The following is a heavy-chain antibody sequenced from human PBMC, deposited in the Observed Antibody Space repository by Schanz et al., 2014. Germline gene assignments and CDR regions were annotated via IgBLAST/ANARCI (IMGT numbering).Heavy chain of an antibody. CDR1: GFTFSSYY. D-gene: IGHD5-12*01. CDR2: IWYDGNNK. CDR3: ARGGSSGYDFSIYYMDV. Sequence: QVQLVESGGGLVKPGGSLRLSCAASGFTFSSYYMSWIRQAPGKGLEWVAIIWYDGNNKKYADSVKGRFTISRDNFKNTLFLQMNSLRAEDTAAYYCARGGSSGYDFSIYYMDVWGKGTTVTVSS. J-gene: IGHJ6*03. V-gene: IGHV3-33*08.